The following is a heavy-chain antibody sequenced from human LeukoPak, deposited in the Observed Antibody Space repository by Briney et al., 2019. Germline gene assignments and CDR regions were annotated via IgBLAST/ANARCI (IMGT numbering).Heavy chain of an antibody. V-gene: IGHV4-34*01. J-gene: IGHJ4*02. CDR3: ARGGSGYCSSTSCYTVDY. Sequence: SETLSLTCAVYGGSFSGYYWSWIRQPPGKGLEWIGEINHSGSTNYNPSLKSRVTISVDTSKNQFSLKLSSVTAAATAVYYCARGGSGYCSSTSCYTVDYWSQGTLVTVSS. D-gene: IGHD2-2*02. CDR1: GGSFSGYY. CDR2: INHSGST.